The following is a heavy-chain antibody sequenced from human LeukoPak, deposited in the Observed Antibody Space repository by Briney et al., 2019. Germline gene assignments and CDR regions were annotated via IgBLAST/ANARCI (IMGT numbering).Heavy chain of an antibody. D-gene: IGHD5-12*01. J-gene: IGHJ5*02. CDR2: IYPGDSDT. CDR3: ARQDSGYET. CDR1: GYSFTNYW. Sequence: GESLKISCKGSGYSFTNYWLGSVRQMPGKGLEGMGIIYPGDSDTKYSASFQGQITISADKSISTAYRQWSSLKATDTAMYYCARQDSGYETWGQGTLVTVSS. V-gene: IGHV5-51*01.